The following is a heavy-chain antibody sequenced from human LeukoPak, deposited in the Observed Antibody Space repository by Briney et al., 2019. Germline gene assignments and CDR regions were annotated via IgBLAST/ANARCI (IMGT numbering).Heavy chain of an antibody. CDR3: ARHRPHIWYGQLEPFDY. D-gene: IGHD1-1*01. Sequence: SETLSLTCAVSGDSIRSRDYYWAWIRQPPGRGLEWIGTIYYSGNTYYSPSLKSRVTISVDTSKNQFSLKLSSVTAADTAVYYCARHRPHIWYGQLEPFDYWGQGTLVTVSS. CDR2: IYYSGNT. V-gene: IGHV4-39*01. J-gene: IGHJ4*02. CDR1: GDSIRSRDYY.